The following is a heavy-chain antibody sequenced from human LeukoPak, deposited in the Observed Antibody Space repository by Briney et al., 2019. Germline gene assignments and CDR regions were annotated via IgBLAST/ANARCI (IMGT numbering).Heavy chain of an antibody. CDR1: GGSISSGGYY. D-gene: IGHD3-22*01. J-gene: IGHJ4*02. CDR3: ARGTYYYGSSGYWRYFDY. Sequence: SETLSLTCTVSGGSISSGGYYWSWIRQHPGKGLEWIGYIYYSGSTYYNPSLKSRVTISVDTSKNQFSLKLGSVTAADTAVYYCARGTYYYGSSGYWRYFDYWGQGTLVTVSS. CDR2: IYYSGST. V-gene: IGHV4-31*03.